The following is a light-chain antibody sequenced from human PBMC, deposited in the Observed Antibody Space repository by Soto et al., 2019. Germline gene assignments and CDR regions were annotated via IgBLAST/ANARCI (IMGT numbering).Light chain of an antibody. V-gene: IGKV1-5*01. CDR1: QSVSSW. J-gene: IGKJ1*01. CDR3: QQYNSYPTWT. CDR2: DAS. Sequence: DIPLAQSPSTLSESLLEIATTXGQTSQSVSSWLAWYQQKPGKAPKFLIYDASNLESGVPSRFSGSGSGTDFTLTISSLQPEDFATYYCQQYNSYPTWTFGQGTKVDNK.